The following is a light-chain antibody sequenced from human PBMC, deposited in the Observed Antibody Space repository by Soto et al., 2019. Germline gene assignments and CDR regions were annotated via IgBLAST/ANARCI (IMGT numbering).Light chain of an antibody. V-gene: IGLV3-21*01. CDR3: QVWYTSNDHHV. CDR2: YDS. Sequence: SYELTQSPSLSVAPGQTATITCGGNNIGSKSVNWYQHKAGQAPVLVMSYDSDRPSGIPERFSGYNSGNTATLTLSRVESGDEAEYYCQVWYTSNDHHVFGSGTKVTVL. J-gene: IGLJ1*01. CDR1: NIGSKS.